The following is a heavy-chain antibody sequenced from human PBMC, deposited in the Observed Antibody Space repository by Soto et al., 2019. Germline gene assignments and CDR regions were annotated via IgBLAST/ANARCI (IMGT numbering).Heavy chain of an antibody. D-gene: IGHD3-22*01. CDR1: GGTFSSYA. Sequence: QVQLVQSGAEVQKPGSSVKVSCKASGGTFSSYAISWVRQAPGQGLEWMGGIIPIFGTANYAQKFQGRVTITADESTSTAYMELSSLRSEDTAVYYCARGLREYYYDSSGYQNWFDPWGQGTLVTVSS. CDR2: IIPIFGTA. J-gene: IGHJ5*02. CDR3: ARGLREYYYDSSGYQNWFDP. V-gene: IGHV1-69*01.